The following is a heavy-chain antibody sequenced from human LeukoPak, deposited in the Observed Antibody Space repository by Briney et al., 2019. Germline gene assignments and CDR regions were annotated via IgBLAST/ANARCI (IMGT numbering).Heavy chain of an antibody. Sequence: SETLSLTCTVSGASINNNFWTWIRQPPGKGLEWIGYIYSSGSANYNPSPKSRVIISGDTSKNQIPLNLTSVTAADTAVYFCARHRDYYDTWGHGTLVTVSS. CDR3: ARHRDYYDT. CDR1: GASINNNF. V-gene: IGHV4-59*08. D-gene: IGHD3-22*01. CDR2: IYSSGSA. J-gene: IGHJ4*01.